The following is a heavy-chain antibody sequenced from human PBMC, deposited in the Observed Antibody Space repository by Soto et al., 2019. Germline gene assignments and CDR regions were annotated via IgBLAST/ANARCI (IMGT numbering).Heavy chain of an antibody. J-gene: IGHJ6*02. V-gene: IGHV3-30-3*01. D-gene: IGHD6-13*01. Sequence: GGSLRLSCAASGFTFSSCAMHWVRQAPGKGLEWVAVISYDGSNKYYADSVKGRFTISRDNSKNTLYLQMNSLRAEDTAVYYCARDPGYSSSWYYGMDVWGQGTTVTVSS. CDR3: ARDPGYSSSWYYGMDV. CDR1: GFTFSSCA. CDR2: ISYDGSNK.